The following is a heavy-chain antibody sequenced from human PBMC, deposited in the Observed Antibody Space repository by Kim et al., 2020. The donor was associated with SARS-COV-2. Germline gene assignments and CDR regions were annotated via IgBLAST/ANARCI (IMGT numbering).Heavy chain of an antibody. CDR3: AKALWFGDRNYYGMDV. D-gene: IGHD3-10*01. V-gene: IGHV3-23*01. J-gene: IGHJ6*02. Sequence: SVKGRITISRDNSKNTLYLQMNSLRGEDTTVYYCAKALWFGDRNYYGMDVWGQGTTVTVSS.